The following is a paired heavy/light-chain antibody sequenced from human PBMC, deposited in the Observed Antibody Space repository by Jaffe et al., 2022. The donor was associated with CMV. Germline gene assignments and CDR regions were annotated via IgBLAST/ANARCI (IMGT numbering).Heavy chain of an antibody. CDR1: GFTFRNYG. D-gene: IGHD1-26*01. CDR2: ISASGGNT. V-gene: IGHV3-23*01. J-gene: IGHJ5*02. CDR3: AKVSWPNGRDGWFDP. Sequence: EEQLLESGGGLVQPGGSLRLSCGASGFTFRNYGMTWVRQAPGRGLEWVSSISASGGNTYYADSVKGRFTISRASSRNTLFLQMNSLRAEDTGVYYCAKVSWPNGRDGWFDPWGQGTLVTVSS.
Light chain of an antibody. Sequence: QSVLTQPPSVSGAPGQRVTISCTGSSSNIGADYGVHWYQQLPGTVPKLLIYNNVNRPSGVPDRFSGSKSGTSASLAITGLQAEDEADYYCQSYDSSLSGYMVIGGGTRLTVL. J-gene: IGLJ2*01. CDR1: SSNIGADYG. CDR2: NNV. CDR3: QSYDSSLSGYMV. V-gene: IGLV1-40*01.